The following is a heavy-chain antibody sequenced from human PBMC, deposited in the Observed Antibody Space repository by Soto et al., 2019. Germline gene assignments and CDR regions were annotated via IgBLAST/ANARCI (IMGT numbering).Heavy chain of an antibody. V-gene: IGHV4-59*06. J-gene: IGHJ4*02. CDR2: IYYSGST. Sequence: SETLSLTCTVSGGSLSSYYWSWIRQHPGKGLEWIGYIYYSGSTYYNPSLKSRVTISVDTSKNQFSLKLSSVTAADTAVYYCARDRAGALYFDYWGQGTLVTVSS. D-gene: IGHD6-13*01. CDR1: GGSLSSYY. CDR3: ARDRAGALYFDY.